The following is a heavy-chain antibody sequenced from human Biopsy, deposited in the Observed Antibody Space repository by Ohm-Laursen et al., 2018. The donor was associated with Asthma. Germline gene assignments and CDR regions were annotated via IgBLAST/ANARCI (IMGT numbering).Heavy chain of an antibody. CDR2: INAGNGNT. D-gene: IGHD3-9*01. V-gene: IGHV1-3*01. Sequence: GASEKASCKASGYTFINYAIHWVRQAPGQRLEWMGWINAGNGNTKYSQKFQGRVTISRDTSASTAYMDLSSLRSEDTAVYYCARTYYDFLTGQVNDAFDMWGQGTMVTVSS. CDR3: ARTYYDFLTGQVNDAFDM. J-gene: IGHJ3*02. CDR1: GYTFINYA.